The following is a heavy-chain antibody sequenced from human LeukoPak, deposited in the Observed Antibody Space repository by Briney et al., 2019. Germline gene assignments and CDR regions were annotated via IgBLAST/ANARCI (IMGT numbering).Heavy chain of an antibody. D-gene: IGHD4-17*01. V-gene: IGHV4-34*01. CDR2: IFYSGNT. CDR3: ARGIGLDGDYGDWFDP. CDR1: GGPFRGFF. Sequence: KPSETLSLTCAVYGGPFRGFFWSWIRQAPGKGLEWIGYIFYSGNTHYNPSLKSRVYISADTSTNQFSLHLSSVTAADTAVYYCARGIGLDGDYGDWFDPWGQGTLVAVSS. J-gene: IGHJ5*02.